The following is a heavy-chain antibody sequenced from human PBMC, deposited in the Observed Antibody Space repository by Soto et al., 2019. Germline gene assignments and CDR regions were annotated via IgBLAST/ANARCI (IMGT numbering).Heavy chain of an antibody. CDR3: ARDLTSRATENYYYGMDV. Sequence: ASVKVSCKASGYTFTGYYMHWVRQAPGQGLEWMGWINPNSGGTNYAQKFQGWVTMTRDTSISTAYMELSRLRSGDTAVYYCARDLTSRATENYYYGMDVWGQGTTVTVSS. CDR2: INPNSGGT. D-gene: IGHD1-26*01. CDR1: GYTFTGYY. V-gene: IGHV1-2*04. J-gene: IGHJ6*02.